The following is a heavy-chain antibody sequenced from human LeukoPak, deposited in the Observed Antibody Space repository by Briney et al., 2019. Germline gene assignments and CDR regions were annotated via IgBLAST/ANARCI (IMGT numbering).Heavy chain of an antibody. Sequence: ASVKVSCKASGGTFSSYAISWVRQATGQGLEWMGWMNPNSGNTGYAQKFQGRVTITRNTSISTAYMELSSLRSEDTAVYYCARAVANYYYYYMDVWGKGTTVTVSS. CDR2: MNPNSGNT. V-gene: IGHV1-8*03. CDR1: GGTFSSYA. D-gene: IGHD4-23*01. CDR3: ARAVANYYYYYMDV. J-gene: IGHJ6*03.